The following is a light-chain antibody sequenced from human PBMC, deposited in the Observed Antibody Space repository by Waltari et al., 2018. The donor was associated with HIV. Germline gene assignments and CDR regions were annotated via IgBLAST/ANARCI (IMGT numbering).Light chain of an antibody. Sequence: QSALTQPPSASGSPGQSVTISCTGTTSAIASSNYVAWYQQHPGKAPKLIISEVKKRPSGVPNRFSGSKSGNTASLTVSGLQAEDEADYYCSSDGGSNDFYVIFGGGTKLTVL. CDR3: SSDGGSNDFYVI. CDR1: TSAIASSNY. J-gene: IGLJ2*01. V-gene: IGLV2-8*01. CDR2: EVK.